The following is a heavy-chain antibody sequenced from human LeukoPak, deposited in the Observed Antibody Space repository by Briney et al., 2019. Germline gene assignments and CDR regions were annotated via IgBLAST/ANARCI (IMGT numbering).Heavy chain of an antibody. CDR2: ISSSSSAI. CDR1: GFTFSSYS. Sequence: PGGSLRLSCAASGFTFSSYSMNWVRQAPGKGLEWVSYISSSSSAIYYADSVKGRFTISRDNANNSLYLQMNSLRAEDTAVYYCASPGGSGSYQLDYWGQGTLVTVSS. V-gene: IGHV3-48*01. CDR3: ASPGGSGSYQLDY. J-gene: IGHJ4*02. D-gene: IGHD3-10*01.